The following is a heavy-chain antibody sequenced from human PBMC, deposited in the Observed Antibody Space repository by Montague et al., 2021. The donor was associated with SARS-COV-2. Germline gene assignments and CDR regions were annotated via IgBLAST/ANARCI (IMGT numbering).Heavy chain of an antibody. CDR2: IDWDDDK. V-gene: IGHV2-70*01. CDR3: ARTSVEMATIGAYYYYGMDV. D-gene: IGHD5-24*01. J-gene: IGHJ6*02. CDR1: GFSLSTSGMC. Sequence: PALVKPTQTLTLTCTFSGFSLSTSGMCVSWIRQPPGEALEWLALIDWDDDKYYSTSLKTRLTISKDTSKNQVVLTMTNMDPVDTATYYCARTSVEMATIGAYYYYGMDVWGQGTTVTVSS.